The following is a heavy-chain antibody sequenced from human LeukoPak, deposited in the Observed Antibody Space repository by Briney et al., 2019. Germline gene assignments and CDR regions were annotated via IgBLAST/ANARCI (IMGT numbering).Heavy chain of an antibody. Sequence: PSETLSLTCAVYGGSFSGYYWSWIRQPPGKGLEWIGEINHSGSTNYNPSLKSRVTISVDTSKNQFSLKLSSVTAADTAVYYCARAPYSSGWSRFDYWGQGTLVTVSS. V-gene: IGHV4-34*01. CDR1: GGSFSGYY. J-gene: IGHJ4*02. CDR2: INHSGST. D-gene: IGHD6-19*01. CDR3: ARAPYSSGWSRFDY.